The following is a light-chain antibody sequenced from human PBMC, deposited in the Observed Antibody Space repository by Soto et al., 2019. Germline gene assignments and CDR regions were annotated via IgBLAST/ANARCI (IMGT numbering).Light chain of an antibody. V-gene: IGKV3-20*01. CDR3: QQYGSSPLLP. Sequence: VLTQSQATLSVSPGGRATLSCRASQSISDTLAWYQQKPGQAPRLLIHGASSRATGIPDRFSGSGSGTDFTLTISRLEPEDVVVYYCQQYGSSPLLPFCGGAKV. CDR1: QSISDT. J-gene: IGKJ4*01. CDR2: GAS.